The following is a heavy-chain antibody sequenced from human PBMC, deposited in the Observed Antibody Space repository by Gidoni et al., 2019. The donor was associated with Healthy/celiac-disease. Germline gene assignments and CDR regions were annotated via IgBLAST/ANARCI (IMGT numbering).Heavy chain of an antibody. Sequence: EVQLLESGGGLVQPGGSLRLPCAAPGFTFSSYAMSWVRRAPGKGLGWVSAIGGSGGSTYYANSVKGRFTISRDNSKNTLYLQMNSLRAEDTAVYYCAKDPEFTIFGVVNTPNAFDIWGQGTMVTVSS. CDR2: IGGSGGST. CDR1: GFTFSSYA. D-gene: IGHD3-3*01. V-gene: IGHV3-23*01. CDR3: AKDPEFTIFGVVNTPNAFDI. J-gene: IGHJ3*02.